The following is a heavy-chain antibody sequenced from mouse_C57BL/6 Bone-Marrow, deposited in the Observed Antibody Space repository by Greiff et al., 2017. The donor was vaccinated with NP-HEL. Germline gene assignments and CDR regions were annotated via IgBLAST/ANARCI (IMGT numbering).Heavy chain of an antibody. CDR1: GYTFTSYW. Sequence: QVQLQQPGAELVKPGASVKLSCKASGYTFTSYWMQWVKQRPGQGLEWIGEIDPSDSYTNYNQKFKGKATLTVDTSSSTAYMQRSSLTSEDSAVYYCARATTVVFDYWGQGTTLTVSS. D-gene: IGHD1-1*01. CDR3: ARATTVVFDY. J-gene: IGHJ2*01. V-gene: IGHV1-50*01. CDR2: IDPSDSYT.